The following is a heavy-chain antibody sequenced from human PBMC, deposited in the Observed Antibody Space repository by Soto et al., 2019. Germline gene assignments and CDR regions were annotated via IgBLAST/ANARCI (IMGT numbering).Heavy chain of an antibody. V-gene: IGHV3-11*01. J-gene: IGHJ6*03. Sequence: GGSLRLSCAASGFTFSDYYMSWIRQAPGKGLEWVSYISSSGSTIYYADSVKGRFTISRDNAKNSLYLQMNSLRAEDTAVYYCARVRGYCSSTSCYYYYYYYMDVWGKGTTVTVSS. CDR3: ARVRGYCSSTSCYYYYYYYMDV. D-gene: IGHD2-2*01. CDR2: ISSSGSTI. CDR1: GFTFSDYY.